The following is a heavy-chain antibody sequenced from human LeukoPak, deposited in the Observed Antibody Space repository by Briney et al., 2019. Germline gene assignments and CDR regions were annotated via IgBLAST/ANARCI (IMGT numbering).Heavy chain of an antibody. Sequence: ASVKVCCKASGYTFTSYYMHWVRQAPGQGLEWMGRINPTCGSTNYAQKFQGRVTITRTMATNTVNIELSSLRSKDTAVYYCARGGTIGDADYYYMDVWGKGTTVTVSS. D-gene: IGHD1-1*01. CDR2: INPTCGST. CDR1: GYTFTSYY. CDR3: ARGGTIGDADYYYMDV. V-gene: IGHV1-46*01. J-gene: IGHJ6*03.